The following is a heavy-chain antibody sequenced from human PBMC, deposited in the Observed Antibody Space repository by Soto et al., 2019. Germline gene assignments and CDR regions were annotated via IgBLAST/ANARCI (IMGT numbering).Heavy chain of an antibody. CDR2: ISAYNSNT. J-gene: IGHJ4*02. CDR1: GYTFTSYG. V-gene: IGHV1-18*01. Sequence: QVQLVQSGAEVKKPGASVKVSCKASGYTFTSYGISWVRQAPGQGLEWMGWISAYNSNTNYAQKLQGRVTMTTDTSTSTAYMELRSLRSDDTAVYYCARRTGSHCSSTSCSFDYWGQGTLVTVSS. D-gene: IGHD2-2*01. CDR3: ARRTGSHCSSTSCSFDY.